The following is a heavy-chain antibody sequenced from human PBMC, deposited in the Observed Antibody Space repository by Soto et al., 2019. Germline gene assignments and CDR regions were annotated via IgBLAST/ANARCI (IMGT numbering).Heavy chain of an antibody. CDR3: ARVADSYYYGGMDV. CDR2: ISGSAGST. J-gene: IGHJ6*02. V-gene: IGHV3-23*01. Sequence: GGSLRLSCAASGLTFGSYGMSWVRQAPGKGLEWVSAISGSAGSTYHADSVKGRFTISRDNSKNTLYLQMNNLRAEDSAVYYCARVADSYYYGGMDVWGQGTTVTVSS. CDR1: GLTFGSYG.